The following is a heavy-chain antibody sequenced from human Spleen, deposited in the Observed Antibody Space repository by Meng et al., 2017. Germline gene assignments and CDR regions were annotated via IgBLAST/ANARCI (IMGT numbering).Heavy chain of an antibody. Sequence: QVQSQQWGAGLLKPSATRSLTCAVYVGSFSGKYWSWIRQPPGKGLEWIGEINHSGSTDYKPSLKSRVTISVDTSKNLLSLKLTSVTAADTAVYYCAGEPGYCSGGSCYGGWFDPWGQGLLVIVSS. D-gene: IGHD2-15*01. J-gene: IGHJ5*02. V-gene: IGHV4-34*01. CDR3: AGEPGYCSGGSCYGGWFDP. CDR1: VGSFSGKY. CDR2: INHSGST.